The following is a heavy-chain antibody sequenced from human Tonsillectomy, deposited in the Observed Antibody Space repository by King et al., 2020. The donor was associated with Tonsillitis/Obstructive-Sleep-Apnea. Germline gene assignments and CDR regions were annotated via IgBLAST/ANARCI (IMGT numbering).Heavy chain of an antibody. CDR2: IVSSGSTI. V-gene: IGHV3-48*03. J-gene: IGHJ6*02. CDR3: AREPENYYGMDV. Sequence: QLVQSGGGLVQPGGSLRLSCAASGFTFSIYEMNWVRQVPGKGLEWVSYIVSSGSTIYYADSVKGRFTISRDNAKNSLYLQMNSLRAEDTAVYYCAREPENYYGMDVWGQGTTVTVSS. CDR1: GFTFSIYE.